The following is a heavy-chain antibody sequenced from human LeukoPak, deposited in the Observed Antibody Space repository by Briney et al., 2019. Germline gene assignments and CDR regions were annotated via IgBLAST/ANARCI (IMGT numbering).Heavy chain of an antibody. D-gene: IGHD1-26*01. J-gene: IGHJ4*02. CDR2: IIPIFGTA. CDR3: ATGPPGSYSVNFDY. V-gene: IGHV1-69*13. CDR1: GGTFSSYA. Sequence: ASVKVSCKASGGTFSSYAISWVRQAPGQGLEWMGGIIPIFGTANYAQKFQGRVTITADESTSTAYMELSSLRSEDTAVYYCATGPPGSYSVNFDYWGQGTLVTVSS.